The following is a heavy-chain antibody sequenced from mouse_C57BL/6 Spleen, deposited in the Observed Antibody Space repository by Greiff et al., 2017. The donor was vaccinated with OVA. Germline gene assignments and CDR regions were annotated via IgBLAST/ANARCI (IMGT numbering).Heavy chain of an antibody. CDR3: AREGNWDLFAY. D-gene: IGHD4-1*01. CDR1: GYTFTSYT. J-gene: IGHJ3*01. CDR2: INPSSGYT. V-gene: IGHV1-4*01. Sequence: SGAELARPGASVKMSCKASGYTFTSYTMHWVKQRPGQGLEWIGYINPSSGYTKYNQKFKDKATLTADKSSSTAYMQLSSLTSEDSAVYYCAREGNWDLFAYWGQGTLVTVSA.